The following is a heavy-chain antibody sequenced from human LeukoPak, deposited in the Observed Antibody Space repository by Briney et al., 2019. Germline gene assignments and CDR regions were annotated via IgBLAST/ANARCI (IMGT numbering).Heavy chain of an antibody. CDR2: ISSSGSTI. Sequence: GGSLRLSCAASGFTFSDYYMNWIRQAPGKGLEWVSYISSSGSTIYYADSVKGRFTTSRDNAKNSLYLQMNSLRAEDTAVYYCARDRGDYYYYYGMDVWGQGTTVTVSS. V-gene: IGHV3-11*01. CDR1: GFTFSDYY. J-gene: IGHJ6*02. CDR3: ARDRGDYYYYYGMDV.